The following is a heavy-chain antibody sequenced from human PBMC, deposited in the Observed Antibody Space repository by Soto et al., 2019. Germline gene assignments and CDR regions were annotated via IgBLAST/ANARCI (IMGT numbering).Heavy chain of an antibody. V-gene: IGHV6-1*01. CDR2: TYYRSKWYN. J-gene: IGHJ5*01. CDR1: GDSVSTNSAT. Sequence: QVQLQQSGPGLLKPSQTLPLTCAISGDSVSTNSATWDWSSQSPSRGLEWLGRTYYRSKWYNDYAVSVKGRITINPDTSNNQLSLQLNSVTPDDTAVYYCARLIGNSWLDSWGQGTLVTVSS. D-gene: IGHD2-8*01. CDR3: ARLIGNSWLDS.